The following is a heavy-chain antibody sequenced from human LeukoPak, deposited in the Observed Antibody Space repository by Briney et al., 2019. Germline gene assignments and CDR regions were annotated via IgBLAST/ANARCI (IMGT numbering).Heavy chain of an antibody. CDR1: GGSISSYY. CDR2: IYYSGST. J-gene: IGHJ6*03. CDR3: ASNLSGSDYPYYYYYMDV. D-gene: IGHD1-26*01. Sequence: SETLSLTCTVSGGSISSYYWSWIRQPPGKGLEWIGYIYYSGSTNYNPSLKSRVTISVDTSKNQFSLKLSSVTAADTAVYYCASNLSGSDYPYYYYYMDVWGKGTTVTVSS. V-gene: IGHV4-59*01.